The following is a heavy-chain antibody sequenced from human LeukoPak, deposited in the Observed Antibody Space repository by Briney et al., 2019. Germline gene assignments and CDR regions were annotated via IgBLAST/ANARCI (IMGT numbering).Heavy chain of an antibody. CDR3: ARELHEGYWFDP. V-gene: IGHV3-21*01. Sequence: GGSLRLSCAASGFTFSSYSMNWVRQAPGKGLEWVSSISSSSSYIYYADSVKGRFTISRDNAKNSLYLQMNSLRAEDTAVYYCARELHEGYWFDPCGQGTLVTVSS. CDR2: ISSSSSYI. CDR1: GFTFSSYS. J-gene: IGHJ5*02.